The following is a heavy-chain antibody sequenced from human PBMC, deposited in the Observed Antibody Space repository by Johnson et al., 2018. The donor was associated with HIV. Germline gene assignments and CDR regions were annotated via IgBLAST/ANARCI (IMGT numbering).Heavy chain of an antibody. J-gene: IGHJ3*01. CDR1: GFTFSDYY. V-gene: IGHV3-23*04. CDR3: AKETQYKVGWDAFDL. CDR2: ISGSGGST. Sequence: VQLVESGGNLVQPGRSLRLSCAASGFTFSDYYMSWIRQAPGKGLEWVSAISGSGGSTYYADSVKGRFTISRDNSKNTLYLQMNSLRAEDTAVYYCAKETQYKVGWDAFDLWGQGTMVTVSS. D-gene: IGHD1-14*01.